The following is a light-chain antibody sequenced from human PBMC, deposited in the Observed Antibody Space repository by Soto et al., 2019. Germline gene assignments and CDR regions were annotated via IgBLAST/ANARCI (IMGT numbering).Light chain of an antibody. V-gene: IGKV3-20*01. CDR1: QSVSNN. CDR2: GAS. Sequence: ILLAQSQTRLSVSPGDGATLSWSASQSVSNNLAWYHQKPGQAPRLLIYGASSRATGIPDRFSGSGSGTDFTLTISSLEPEDVAVYYCQKYGSSPRNFGQGTKVDIK. J-gene: IGKJ2*01. CDR3: QKYGSSPRN.